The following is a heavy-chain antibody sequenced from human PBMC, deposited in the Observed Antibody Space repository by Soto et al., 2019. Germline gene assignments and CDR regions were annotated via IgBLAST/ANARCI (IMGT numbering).Heavy chain of an antibody. D-gene: IGHD5-18*01. CDR2: IYYSGST. J-gene: IGHJ6*03. Sequence: SETLSLTCTVSGGSISSYYWSWIRQPPGKGLEWIGYIYYSGSTNYNPSLKSRVTISVDTSKNQFSLKLSSVTAADTAVYYCARDRPLAGGYSYGLDYYYMDVWGKGTTVTVSS. CDR1: GGSISSYY. V-gene: IGHV4-59*01. CDR3: ARDRPLAGGYSYGLDYYYMDV.